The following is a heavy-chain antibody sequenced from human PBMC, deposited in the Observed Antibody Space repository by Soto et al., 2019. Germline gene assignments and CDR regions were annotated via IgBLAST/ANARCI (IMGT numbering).Heavy chain of an antibody. Sequence: GESLKISCKGSGYSFTSYWIGWVRQMPGKGLEWMGIIYPGDSDTRYSPSFQGQVTISADKSISTAYLQWSSLKASDTAMYYYATRHAAVNYYYYYGMDVWGQGTTVTVSS. V-gene: IGHV5-51*01. CDR2: IYPGDSDT. D-gene: IGHD6-13*01. J-gene: IGHJ6*02. CDR1: GYSFTSYW. CDR3: ATRHAAVNYYYYYGMDV.